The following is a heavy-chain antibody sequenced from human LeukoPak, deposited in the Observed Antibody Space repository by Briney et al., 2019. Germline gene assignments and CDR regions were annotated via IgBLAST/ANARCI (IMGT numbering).Heavy chain of an antibody. J-gene: IGHJ4*02. D-gene: IGHD3-22*01. CDR3: ATDGDSSGYSPNFDY. V-gene: IGHV1-69*05. CDR2: IIPIFGTA. Sequence: GASVKVSCKASGGTFSSYAISWVRQAPGQGLEWMGGIIPIFGTANYAQKFQGRVTITTDESTSTAYMELSSLRSEDTAVYYCATDGDSSGYSPNFDYWGQGTLVTVSS. CDR1: GGTFSSYA.